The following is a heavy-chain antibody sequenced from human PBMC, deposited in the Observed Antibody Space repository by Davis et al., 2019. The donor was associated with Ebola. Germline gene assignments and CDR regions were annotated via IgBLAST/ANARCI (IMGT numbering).Heavy chain of an antibody. Sequence: SVKVSCKASAYTFTSYASSWVRQAPGQGLEWMGGIIPIFGTANYAQKCQGRVTITADESTSTAYMELSSLRSEDTAVYYCARERQPYSSSILFAYWGQGTLVTVSS. V-gene: IGHV1-69*13. CDR3: ARERQPYSSSILFAY. CDR1: AYTFTSYA. CDR2: IIPIFGTA. D-gene: IGHD6-13*01. J-gene: IGHJ4*02.